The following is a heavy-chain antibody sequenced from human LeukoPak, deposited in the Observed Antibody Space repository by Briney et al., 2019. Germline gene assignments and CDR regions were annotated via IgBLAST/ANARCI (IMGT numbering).Heavy chain of an antibody. J-gene: IGHJ4*02. CDR1: GFTFSNYW. CDR2: IKQDGSEE. CDR3: ARAKASAIFSSDY. Sequence: PGESLRLSCAASGFTFSNYWMSWVRQTPGKGLEWVANIKQDGSEEYYVGSVKGRFIISRDNAKNSLYLQMNSLRVEDTAVYYCARAKASAIFSSDYWGQGTLVTVSS. V-gene: IGHV3-7*03. D-gene: IGHD3-9*01.